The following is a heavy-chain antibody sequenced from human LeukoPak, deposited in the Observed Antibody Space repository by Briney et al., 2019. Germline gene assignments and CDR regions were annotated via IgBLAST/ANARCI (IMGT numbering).Heavy chain of an antibody. J-gene: IGHJ5*02. Sequence: ASVKVSCKASGYTFTSYYMHWVRQAPGQGLEWMGIINPSGGSTSYAQKFQGRVTMTRDTSISTAYMELSRLRSDDTAVYYCARAELRYFDWSEFDPWGQGTLVTVSS. CDR1: GYTFTSYY. D-gene: IGHD3-9*01. V-gene: IGHV1-46*01. CDR2: INPSGGST. CDR3: ARAELRYFDWSEFDP.